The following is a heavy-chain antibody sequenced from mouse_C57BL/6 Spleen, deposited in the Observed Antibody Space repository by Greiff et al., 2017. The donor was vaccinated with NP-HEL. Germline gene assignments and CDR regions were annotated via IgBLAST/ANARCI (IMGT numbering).Heavy chain of an antibody. J-gene: IGHJ3*01. Sequence: VQLQQSGAELVRPGASVTLSCKASGYTFTDYEMHWVKQTPVHGLEWIGAIDPETGGTAYNQKFKGKAILTADKSSSTAYMELRSLTSEDSAVYYCTREDYYSKAWFAYWGQGTLVTVSA. CDR1: GYTFTDYE. D-gene: IGHD2-5*01. CDR3: TREDYYSKAWFAY. CDR2: IDPETGGT. V-gene: IGHV1-15*01.